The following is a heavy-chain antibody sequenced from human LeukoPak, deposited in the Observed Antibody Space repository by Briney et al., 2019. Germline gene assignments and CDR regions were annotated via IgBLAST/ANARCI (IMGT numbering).Heavy chain of an antibody. V-gene: IGHV3-21*01. CDR1: GFTFSSYS. CDR2: ISSSSSYI. CDR3: AKPYSSSWDDAFDI. D-gene: IGHD6-13*01. J-gene: IGHJ3*02. Sequence: GGSLRLSCAASGFTFSSYSMNWVRQAPGKGLEWVSSISSSSSYIYYADSVKGRFTISRDNSKSTLYLQMNSLRAEDTAVYYCAKPYSSSWDDAFDIWGQGTMVTVSS.